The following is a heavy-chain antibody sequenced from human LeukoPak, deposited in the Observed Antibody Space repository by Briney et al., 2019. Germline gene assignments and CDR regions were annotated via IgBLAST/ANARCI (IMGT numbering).Heavy chain of an antibody. Sequence: GGSLRLSCAASGFTFSTYTMNWVRQAPGKGLEWVSSISTSISYIYYADSVKGRFTISRDNAKNSLYLQMNSLRAEDTAVYYRARWATYSYGYYYNYGMDVWGQGTTVTISS. CDR3: ARWATYSYGYYYNYGMDV. J-gene: IGHJ6*02. V-gene: IGHV3-21*01. D-gene: IGHD5-18*01. CDR2: ISTSISYI. CDR1: GFTFSTYT.